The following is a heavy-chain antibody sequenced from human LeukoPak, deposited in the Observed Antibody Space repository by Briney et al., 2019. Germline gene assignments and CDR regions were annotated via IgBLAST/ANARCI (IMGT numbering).Heavy chain of an antibody. CDR1: GFTVSNNY. CDR3: ARAKTTVTTFSDY. V-gene: IGHV3-21*01. D-gene: IGHD4-17*01. CDR2: ISSSSSYI. Sequence: PGGSLRLSCAASGFTVSNNYMSWVRQAPGKGLEWVSSISSSSSYIYYADSVKGRFTISRDNAKNSLYLQMNSLRAEDTAVYYCARAKTTVTTFSDYWGQGTLVTVSS. J-gene: IGHJ4*02.